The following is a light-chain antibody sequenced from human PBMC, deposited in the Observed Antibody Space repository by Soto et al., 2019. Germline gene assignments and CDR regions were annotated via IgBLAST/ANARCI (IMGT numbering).Light chain of an antibody. Sequence: EIVLTQSPGTLSLSPGERATLSCRASQSVSSSYLAWYQQKPGQSPRLLMFAPSSRAAGVPDRFTGSGSGTDFTLTISRLEPEDFVMYYCYQYGSSPTTFGQGTRLEI. CDR2: APS. V-gene: IGKV3-20*01. J-gene: IGKJ5*01. CDR1: QSVSSSY. CDR3: YQYGSSPTT.